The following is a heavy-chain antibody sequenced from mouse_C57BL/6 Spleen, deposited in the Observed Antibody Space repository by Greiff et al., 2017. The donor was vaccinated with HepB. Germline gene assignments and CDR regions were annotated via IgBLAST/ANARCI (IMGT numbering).Heavy chain of an antibody. V-gene: IGHV5-9*01. CDR1: GFTFSSYT. CDR3: ARQGGLTSFDY. Sequence: DVQLVDSGGGLVKPGGSLKLSCAASGFTFSSYTMSWVRQTPEKRLEWVATISGGGGNTYYPDSVKGRFTISRDNAKNTLYLQMSSLRSEDTALYYCARQGGLTSFDYWGQGTTLTVSS. CDR2: ISGGGGNT. D-gene: IGHD3-1*01. J-gene: IGHJ2*01.